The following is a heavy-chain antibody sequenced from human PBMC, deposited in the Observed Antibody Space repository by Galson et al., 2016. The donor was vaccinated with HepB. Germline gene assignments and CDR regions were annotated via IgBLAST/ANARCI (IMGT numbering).Heavy chain of an antibody. CDR2: LNSGGST. J-gene: IGHJ6*01. CDR3: ARNLRQSQLNMVRGVLREGHSYYGMDV. CDR1: GFSVTNNY. V-gene: IGHV3-53*01. Sequence: SLRLSCAASGFSVTNNYISWVRQAPGKGLEWVSVLNSGGSTYYADSVMGRFTVSRDNSKNTLYLQIYSLRAEDTAVYYCARNLRQSQLNMVRGVLREGHSYYGMDVWG. D-gene: IGHD3-10*01.